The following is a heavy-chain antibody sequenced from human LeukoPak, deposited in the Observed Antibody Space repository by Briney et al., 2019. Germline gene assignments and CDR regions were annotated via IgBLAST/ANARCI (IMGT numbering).Heavy chain of an antibody. CDR3: AKDRRKAPYYGMDV. CDR2: ISWNSGSI. J-gene: IGHJ6*02. Sequence: PGGSLRLSCAASGFTFDDYAMHWVRQAPGKGLEWVSGISWNSGSIGYADSAKGRFTISRDNAKNSLYLQMNSLRAEDTALYYCAKDRRKAPYYGMDVWGQGTTVTVSS. V-gene: IGHV3-9*01. CDR1: GFTFDDYA.